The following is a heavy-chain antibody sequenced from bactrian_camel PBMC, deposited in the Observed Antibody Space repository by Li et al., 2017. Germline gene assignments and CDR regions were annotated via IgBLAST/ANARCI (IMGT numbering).Heavy chain of an antibody. Sequence: VQLVESGGGAVQAGGSLRLSCVASASGVTYSANCMGWFRQAPGKEREGVAAISTFGGSTYYADSVKGRFTISQGNAKNTVYLQMNSLKPEDTATYYCVVRGRAYGLRCQMRISRDDFDYWGQGTQVTVS. V-gene: IGHV3S40*01. CDR1: ASGVTYSANC. CDR3: VVRGRAYGLRCQMRISRDDFDY. CDR2: ISTFGGST. J-gene: IGHJ6*01. D-gene: IGHD6*01.